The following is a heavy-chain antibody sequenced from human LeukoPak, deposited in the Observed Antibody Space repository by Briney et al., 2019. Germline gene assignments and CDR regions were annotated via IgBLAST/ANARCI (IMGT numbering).Heavy chain of an antibody. J-gene: IGHJ6*02. D-gene: IGHD3-22*01. CDR3: ARAKSTYYYDSSGYGGMDV. V-gene: IGHV3-53*01. CDR2: IYSGGST. Sequence: GGSLRLSCAASGFTFSNAWMSWVRQAPGKGLEWVSVIYSGGSTYYADSVKGRFTISRDNSKNTLYLQMNSLRAEDTAVYYCARAKSTYYYDSSGYGGMDVWGQGTTVTVSS. CDR1: GFTFSNAW.